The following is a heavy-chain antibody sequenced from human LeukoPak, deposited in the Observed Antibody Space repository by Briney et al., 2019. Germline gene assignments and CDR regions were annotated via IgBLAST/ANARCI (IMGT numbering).Heavy chain of an antibody. V-gene: IGHV3-21*01. CDR1: GFTFSSYS. J-gene: IGHJ4*02. Sequence: GGSLRLSCAASGFTFSSYSMNWVRQAPGKGLEWVSSISSSSSYIYYAVSVKGRFTISRDNAKNSLYLQMNSLRAEDTAVYYCARVHLEWLSSPFDYWGQGTLVTVSS. D-gene: IGHD3-3*01. CDR3: ARVHLEWLSSPFDY. CDR2: ISSSSSYI.